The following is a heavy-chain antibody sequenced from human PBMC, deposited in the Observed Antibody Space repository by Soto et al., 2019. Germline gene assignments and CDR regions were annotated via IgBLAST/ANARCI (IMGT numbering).Heavy chain of an antibody. CDR2: TYSGSGTT. V-gene: IGHV3-66*01. D-gene: IGHD4-17*01. J-gene: IGHJ4*02. CDR1: GFTVSGNY. CDR3: ARAPAAYGGNSVDY. Sequence: EVQLVESGGGLVQPGGSLRLSCAASGFTVSGNYMSWVRQAPGKRLEWVSVTYSGSGTTYYADSVKGRFTISRDNSKNTLYLQMNNLIAEDTAVYYCARAPAAYGGNSVDYWGRGTLVTVSS.